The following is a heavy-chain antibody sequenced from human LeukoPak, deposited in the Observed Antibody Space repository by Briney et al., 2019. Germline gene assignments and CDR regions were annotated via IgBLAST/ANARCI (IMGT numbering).Heavy chain of an antibody. Sequence: SVKVSCKASGGTFSSYAISWVRQAPGQGLEWMGGIIPIFGTANYAQKFQGRVTITADESTSTAYMELSSLRSEDTAVYYCARDRITIFGVVMYEFDYWGQGTLVTVSS. J-gene: IGHJ4*02. D-gene: IGHD3-3*01. V-gene: IGHV1-69*13. CDR1: GGTFSSYA. CDR3: ARDRITIFGVVMYEFDY. CDR2: IIPIFGTA.